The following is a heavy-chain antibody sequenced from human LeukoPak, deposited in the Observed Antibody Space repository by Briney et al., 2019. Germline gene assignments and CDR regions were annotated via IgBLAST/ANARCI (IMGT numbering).Heavy chain of an antibody. V-gene: IGHV4-59*01. CDR2: IYYSGST. D-gene: IGHD6-19*01. CDR1: GGSISSFY. J-gene: IGHJ4*02. Sequence: SETLSLTCTVSGGSISSFYWSWIRQPPGKGLEWIGFIYYSGSTNYNPSLKSRVTISMDTSRNQFSLKLTSVTAADTAMYFCASSSRGWYKYVFWGQGTLVTVSS. CDR3: ASSSRGWYKYVF.